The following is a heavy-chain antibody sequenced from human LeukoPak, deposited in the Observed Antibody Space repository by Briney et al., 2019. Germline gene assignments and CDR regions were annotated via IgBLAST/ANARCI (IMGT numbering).Heavy chain of an antibody. J-gene: IGHJ3*02. CDR3: ARDLGYGASGDAFNI. CDR1: GFTFSSYA. V-gene: IGHV3-30-3*01. CDR2: ISYDGSNK. D-gene: IGHD4-17*01. Sequence: GRSLRLSCAASGFTFSSYAMHWVRQAPGKGLEWVAVISYDGSNKYYADSVKGRFTISRDNSKNTLYLQMNSLRAEDTAVYYCARDLGYGASGDAFNIGGQGTMVTVS.